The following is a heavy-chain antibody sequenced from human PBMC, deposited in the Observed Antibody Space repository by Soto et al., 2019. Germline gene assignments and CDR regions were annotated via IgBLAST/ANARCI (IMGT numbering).Heavy chain of an antibody. V-gene: IGHV4-39*01. J-gene: IGHJ4*02. CDR2: IYYSGST. D-gene: IGHD4-17*01. CDR3: ARHAGGYGGTDTACFDY. Sequence: QLQLQESGPGLVKPSETLSLTCTVSGGSISSSSYYWGWIRQPPGKGLEWIGSIYYSGSTYYNPSLKSRVTISVDTSKNQFSLKLSSVTAADTAVYYCARHAGGYGGTDTACFDYWGQGTLVTVSS. CDR1: GGSISSSSYY.